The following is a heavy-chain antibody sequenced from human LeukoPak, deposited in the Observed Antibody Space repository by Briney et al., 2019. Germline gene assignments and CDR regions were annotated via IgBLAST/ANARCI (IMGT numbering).Heavy chain of an antibody. CDR3: VRGGGMQGPGY. Sequence: GGSLRLSCAASGFTFSDYYMSWIRQVPGKGLEWLSHIDSSGSTIYYAVSVKGRFTISRDNAKTSLYLQMNNLRAEDAAVYYCVRGGGMQGPGYWGQGTLVTVSS. CDR1: GFTFSDYY. J-gene: IGHJ4*02. V-gene: IGHV3-11*01. D-gene: IGHD3-16*01. CDR2: IDSSGSTI.